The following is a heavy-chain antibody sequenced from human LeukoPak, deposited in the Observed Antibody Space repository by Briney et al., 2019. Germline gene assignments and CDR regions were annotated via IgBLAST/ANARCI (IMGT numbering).Heavy chain of an antibody. V-gene: IGHV3-23*01. CDR2: ISSGGGII. Sequence: GGSLRLSCAASEFTFSNYAMNWVRQAPGKRPEWVSGISSGGGIIYYADSVKGRFTISRDNSKNTLYLQMNSLRAEDTAVYYCASSPLAARPKLDYWGQGTLVTVSS. CDR3: ASSPLAARPKLDY. CDR1: EFTFSNYA. D-gene: IGHD6-6*01. J-gene: IGHJ4*02.